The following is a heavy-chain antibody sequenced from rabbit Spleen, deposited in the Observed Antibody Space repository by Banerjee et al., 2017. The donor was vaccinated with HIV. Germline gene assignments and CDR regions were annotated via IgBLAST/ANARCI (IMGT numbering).Heavy chain of an antibody. V-gene: IGHV1S40*01. CDR2: IGTGVSGSP. D-gene: IGHD1-1*01. J-gene: IGHJ4*02. CDR3: ARDLPDIIGWNFGF. CDR1: GIDFSGYYY. Sequence: QSLEESGGDLVKPGTSLTLTCTASGIDFSGYYYMCWVRQAPGKGLEWIACIGTGVSGSPYYATWAKGRFTISRASSTTVFLQMTSLTAADTATYFCARDLPDIIGWNFGFWGPGTLVTVS.